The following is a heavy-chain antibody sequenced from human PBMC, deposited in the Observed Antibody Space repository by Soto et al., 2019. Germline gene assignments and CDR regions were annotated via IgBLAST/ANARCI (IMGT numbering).Heavy chain of an antibody. CDR1: GGSISSGDYY. J-gene: IGHJ5*02. CDR3: ARDGSGYGLGWFDP. Sequence: PSETLSLTCTVSGGSISSGDYYWSWIRQPPGKGLEWIGYIYYSGSTYYNPSLKSRVTISVDTSKNQFSLKLSSVTAADTAVYYCARDGSGYGLGWFDPWGQGTLVTVSS. CDR2: IYYSGST. D-gene: IGHD5-12*01. V-gene: IGHV4-30-4*01.